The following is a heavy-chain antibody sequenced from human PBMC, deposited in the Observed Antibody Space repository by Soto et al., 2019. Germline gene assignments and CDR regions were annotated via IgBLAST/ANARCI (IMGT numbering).Heavy chain of an antibody. CDR3: ARAHDIVLLPVAVGRMEV. CDR2: IYNSGST. V-gene: IGHV4-59*01. CDR1: GGSITSYY. Sequence: PSETLSLTCTVSGGSITSYYWSWVRQPPGKGLEWIGYIYNSGSTDYNPSLKSRVTMSLDTSKNQFSLTLSSVTAADTAVYYCARAHDIVLLPVAVGRMEVWGKGTTVTVSS. D-gene: IGHD2-2*01. J-gene: IGHJ6*03.